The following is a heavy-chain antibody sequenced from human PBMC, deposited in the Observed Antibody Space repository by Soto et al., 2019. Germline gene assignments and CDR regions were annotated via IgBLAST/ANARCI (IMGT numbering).Heavy chain of an antibody. CDR3: ERRTAGWYFDL. Sequence: EVQLVESGGGLVQPGGSLRLSCAASGFMFNSYAMHWVRQAPGKGLEYVSAISSLGDSTFYANSVKDRFTISRDNSKNTLYLQMGSLRAEDMAVYYCERRTAGWYFDLWGRGTLVTVSS. D-gene: IGHD2-21*02. V-gene: IGHV3-64*01. CDR1: GFMFNSYA. CDR2: ISSLGDST. J-gene: IGHJ2*01.